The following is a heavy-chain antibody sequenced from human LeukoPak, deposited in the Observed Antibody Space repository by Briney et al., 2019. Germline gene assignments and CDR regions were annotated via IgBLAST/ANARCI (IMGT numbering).Heavy chain of an antibody. D-gene: IGHD5-18*01. CDR3: ASQSLLVGYSYP. V-gene: IGHV4-30-4*01. Sequence: SQTLSLTCTVSGGSISSGDYYWSWIRQPPGKGLEWIGYIYYSGSTYYNPSLKSRVTISVDTSKNQFSLKLSSVTAADTAVYYYASQSLLVGYSYPWGQGTLVTVSS. CDR2: IYYSGST. CDR1: GGSISSGDYY. J-gene: IGHJ5*02.